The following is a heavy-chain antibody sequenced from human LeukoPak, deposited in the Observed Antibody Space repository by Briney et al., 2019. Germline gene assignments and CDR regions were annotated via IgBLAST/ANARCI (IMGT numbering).Heavy chain of an antibody. CDR2: ISGSGGST. D-gene: IGHD6-19*01. J-gene: IGHJ4*02. Sequence: GGSPRLSSAASGFTSSSYAMSSVRHTPEKGLWWVSAISGSGGSTYNADFVKGRFTISRENSKNMPYLQMNGLRGEDTAVYYCANLSVADHFDYWGQGTLVTVSS. V-gene: IGHV3-23*01. CDR1: GFTSSSYA. CDR3: ANLSVADHFDY.